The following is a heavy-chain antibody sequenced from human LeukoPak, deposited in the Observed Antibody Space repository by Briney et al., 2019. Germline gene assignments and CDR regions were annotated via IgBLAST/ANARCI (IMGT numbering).Heavy chain of an antibody. CDR3: AREKEDFWSGYYTGGHAFDI. Sequence: SETLSLTCTVSGGSFSSYYWSWIRQPAGKGLEWIGRIYTSGSTNYNPSLKSRVTMSVDTSKNQFSLKLSSVTAADTAVYYCAREKEDFWSGYYTGGHAFDIWGQGTMVTVSS. J-gene: IGHJ3*02. CDR2: IYTSGST. D-gene: IGHD3-3*01. V-gene: IGHV4-4*07. CDR1: GGSFSSYY.